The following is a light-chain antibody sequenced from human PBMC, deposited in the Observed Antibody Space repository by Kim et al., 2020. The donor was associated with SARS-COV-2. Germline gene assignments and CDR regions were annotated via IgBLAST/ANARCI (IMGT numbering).Light chain of an antibody. J-gene: IGLJ2*01. CDR3: QVWDSSTDHVV. CDR2: DDS. Sequence: SYELTQPPSVSVAPGEPARITCGGNNIGIKSVRWYRQRPGQAPVIVIYDDSDRPSGIPERFSGSNSGNTATLTISEVEVGDEADYYCQVWDSSTDHVVFGGGTQLTVL. CDR1: NIGIKS. V-gene: IGLV3-21*04.